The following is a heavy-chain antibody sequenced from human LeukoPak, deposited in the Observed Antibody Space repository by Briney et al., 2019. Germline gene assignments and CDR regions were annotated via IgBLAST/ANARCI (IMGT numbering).Heavy chain of an antibody. V-gene: IGHV1-69*13. Sequence: SVKVSCKASGGNFNTYSLSWIRQAPGQGLEWMGGFTTILRTPTYAQKFQDRVKLIANEVTGTVYLTLGGLRSEDTAIYYCARRLHARRDPYNPFDAWGQGTLVTVSA. J-gene: IGHJ5*02. CDR2: FTTILRTP. CDR1: GGNFNTYS. D-gene: IGHD5-24*01. CDR3: ARRLHARRDPYNPFDA.